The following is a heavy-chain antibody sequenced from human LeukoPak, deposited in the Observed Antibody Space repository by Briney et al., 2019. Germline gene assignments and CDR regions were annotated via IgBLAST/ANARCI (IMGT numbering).Heavy chain of an antibody. D-gene: IGHD2/OR15-2a*01. CDR3: ARAFRARYFDL. J-gene: IGHJ2*01. CDR1: SGSITNTNY. CDR2: VNLQGST. Sequence: SETLSLTCGVSSGSITNTNYWTWVRQPPGKGLEWIGEVNLQGSTNYNPSLMGRVAIAVDTSENHISLQLTSVTAADTAVYYCARAFRARYFDLWGRSTLVTVSS. V-gene: IGHV4-4*02.